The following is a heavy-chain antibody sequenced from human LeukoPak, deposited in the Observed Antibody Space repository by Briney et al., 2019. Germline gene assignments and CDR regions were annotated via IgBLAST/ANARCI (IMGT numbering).Heavy chain of an antibody. CDR1: GGSFSGYY. CDR3: ARGKNYYGSGKSSVAFDI. V-gene: IGHV4-34*01. J-gene: IGHJ3*02. CDR2: INHSGST. D-gene: IGHD3-10*01. Sequence: PSETLSLTCAVYGGSFSGYYWSWIRQPPGKGLEWIGEINHSGSTNYNPSLKSRVTISVDTSKNQFSLKLSSVTAADTAVYYCARGKNYYGSGKSSVAFDIWGQGTMVTVSS.